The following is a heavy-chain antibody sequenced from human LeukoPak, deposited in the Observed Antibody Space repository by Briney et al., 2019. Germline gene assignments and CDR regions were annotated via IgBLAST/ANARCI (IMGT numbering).Heavy chain of an antibody. J-gene: IGHJ3*02. Sequence: GGSLRLSCAASGFTFSSYSMNWVRQAPGKGLEWVSSISSSSSYIHYADSVKGRFTISRDNAKNSLYLQMNSLRAEDTAVYYCAREDCSGGSCYNDAFDIWGQGTMVTVSS. CDR2: ISSSSSYI. CDR1: GFTFSSYS. V-gene: IGHV3-21*01. D-gene: IGHD2-15*01. CDR3: AREDCSGGSCYNDAFDI.